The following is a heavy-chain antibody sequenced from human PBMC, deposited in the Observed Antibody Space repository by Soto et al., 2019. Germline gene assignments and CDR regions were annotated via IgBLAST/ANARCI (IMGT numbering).Heavy chain of an antibody. CDR2: INGDGSRT. CDR3: ARGFRDIYALDV. CDR1: GFTFSSHW. J-gene: IGHJ6*02. V-gene: IGHV3-74*01. Sequence: EVQLVESGGGLVQPGGSLRLSCATSGFTFSSHWMHWVRQAPGEGLVWVSRINGDGSRTNYAESVKGRLTISRENAKNTVSLQTNSLRAEDTAVYYCARGFRDIYALDVWGQGTTVTVSS.